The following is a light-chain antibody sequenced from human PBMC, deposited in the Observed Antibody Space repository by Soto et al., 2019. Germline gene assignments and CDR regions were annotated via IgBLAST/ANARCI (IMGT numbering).Light chain of an antibody. J-gene: IGKJ1*01. Sequence: DIQMTQSPSNLSASVGDRVTITCRASQSISSWLAWYQQKPGKAPKLLIYKASSLESGVPSRFSGSGSGTEFTLTSSSLQPDDFATYYCQQYNSFWTFGQGTKVEIK. CDR2: KAS. V-gene: IGKV1-5*03. CDR1: QSISSW. CDR3: QQYNSFWT.